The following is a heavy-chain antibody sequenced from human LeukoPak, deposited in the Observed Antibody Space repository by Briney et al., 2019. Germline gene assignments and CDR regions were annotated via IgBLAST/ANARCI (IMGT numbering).Heavy chain of an antibody. CDR1: GGSISSYY. Sequence: PSETLSLTCTVSGGSISSYYWSWIRQPPGKGLEWIGYIYYSGSTNYNPSLKSRVTISVDTSKNQFSLKLSSVTAADTAVYYCAAGPHFGGELSFYYWGQGTLVTVSS. CDR3: AAGPHFGGELSFYY. CDR2: IYYSGST. V-gene: IGHV4-59*01. D-gene: IGHD3-16*01. J-gene: IGHJ4*02.